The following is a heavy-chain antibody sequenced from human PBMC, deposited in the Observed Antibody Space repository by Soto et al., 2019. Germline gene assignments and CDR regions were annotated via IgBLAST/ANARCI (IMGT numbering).Heavy chain of an antibody. V-gene: IGHV1-18*04. J-gene: IGHJ6*02. Sequence: QVQLVQSGAEVKKPGASVKVSCKASGYTFTSYGISWVRQAPGQGLEWMGWISAYNGNTNYAQKLQGRVTMTTDTSTRTAYMELRSLRSDDTAVYYCARDTGYSYGYGVYYYGMDVWGQGTTVTVSS. CDR2: ISAYNGNT. D-gene: IGHD5-18*01. CDR1: GYTFTSYG. CDR3: ARDTGYSYGYGVYYYGMDV.